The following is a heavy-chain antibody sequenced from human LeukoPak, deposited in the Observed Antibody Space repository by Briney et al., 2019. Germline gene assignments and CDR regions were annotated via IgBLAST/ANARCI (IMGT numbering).Heavy chain of an antibody. D-gene: IGHD3-22*01. CDR2: ISGSGGST. CDR1: GFTFSSYA. J-gene: IGHJ4*02. V-gene: IGHV3-23*01. Sequence: GGSLRLSCAASGFTFSSYAMSWVRQAPGKGLEWVSAISGSGGSTYYADSVKSRFTISRDNSKNTLYLQMNSLRAEDTAVYYCAKSGPAYDTSGYYYGELSYFDYWGQGTLVTVSS. CDR3: AKSGPAYDTSGYYYGELSYFDY.